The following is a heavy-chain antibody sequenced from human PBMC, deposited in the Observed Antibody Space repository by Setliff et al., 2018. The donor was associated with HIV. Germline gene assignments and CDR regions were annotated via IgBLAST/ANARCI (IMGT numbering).Heavy chain of an antibody. CDR1: GYTFTNYD. V-gene: IGHV1-8*02. CDR3: ARTVSSSWYPFDY. J-gene: IGHJ4*02. Sequence: ASVKVSCKASGYTFTNYDINWVRQATGQGLEWMGWMNPNSGNTGYAQKFQGRVTMTRNTSISTAYMELSSLRSEDTAVYYCARTVSSSWYPFDYWGQGTLVTVSS. CDR2: MNPNSGNT. D-gene: IGHD6-13*01.